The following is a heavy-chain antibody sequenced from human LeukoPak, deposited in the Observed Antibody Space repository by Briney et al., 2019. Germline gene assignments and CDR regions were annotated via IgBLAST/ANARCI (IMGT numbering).Heavy chain of an antibody. J-gene: IGHJ4*02. V-gene: IGHV3-7*01. CDR1: GFTFTDYW. CDR3: AKLLGTVTTYDS. Sequence: GGSLRLSCAASGFTFTDYWMTWVRQVPGKGLEWVASINPHGSQKLYVDSVKGRFTISRDNTKRSLYLQMNSLGAEDTAMYYCAKLLGTVTTYDSWGQGTRVTVSS. CDR2: INPHGSQK. D-gene: IGHD2/OR15-2a*01.